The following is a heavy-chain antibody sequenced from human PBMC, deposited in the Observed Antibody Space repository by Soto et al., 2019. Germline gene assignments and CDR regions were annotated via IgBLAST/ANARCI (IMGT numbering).Heavy chain of an antibody. CDR3: ASLTNGVSDFDY. D-gene: IGHD2-8*01. CDR2: IYYSGST. J-gene: IGHJ4*02. CDR1: GGSISSYY. Sequence: SETLSLTCTVSGGSISSYYWSWIRQPPGKGLEWIGYIYYSGSTNYNPSLKSRVTISVDTSKNQFSLKLSSVTAADTAVYYCASLTNGVSDFDYWGQGTLVTVSS. V-gene: IGHV4-59*08.